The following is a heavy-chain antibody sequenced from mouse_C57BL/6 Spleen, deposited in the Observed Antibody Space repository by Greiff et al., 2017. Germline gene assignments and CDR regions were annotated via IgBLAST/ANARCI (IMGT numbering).Heavy chain of an antibody. CDR1: GYNIKNTY. V-gene: IGHV14-3*01. Sequence: EVQLQQSVAELVRPGASVKLSCTASGYNIKNTYMHWVKQRPEQGLEWIGRIDPANGNTNYAPKFQGKATITADTSSNTAYLQLSSLTSEVNSIDYCARWSNYWYFDVWGTGTTVTVSS. J-gene: IGHJ1*03. CDR2: IDPANGNT. CDR3: ARWSNYWYFDV. D-gene: IGHD2-5*01.